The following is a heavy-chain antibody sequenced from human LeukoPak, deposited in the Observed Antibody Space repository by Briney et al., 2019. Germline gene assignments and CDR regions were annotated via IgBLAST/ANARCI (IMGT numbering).Heavy chain of an antibody. V-gene: IGHV3-30*03. Sequence: QPGGSLRLSCAASGFTFSSYGMHWVRQAPGKGLEWVAVISYDGSNKYYADSVKGRFTISRDNAKNSLYLQMNSLRAEDTAVYYCARRRGSYFDYWGQGTLVTVSS. J-gene: IGHJ4*02. CDR3: ARRRGSYFDY. D-gene: IGHD1-26*01. CDR2: ISYDGSNK. CDR1: GFTFSSYG.